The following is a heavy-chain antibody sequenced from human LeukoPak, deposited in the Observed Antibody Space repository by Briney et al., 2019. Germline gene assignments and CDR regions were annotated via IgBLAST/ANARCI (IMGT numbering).Heavy chain of an antibody. CDR2: INHSGST. D-gene: IGHD3-3*01. J-gene: IGHJ4*02. CDR1: GGSISSSSYY. Sequence: SETLSLTCTVSGGSISSSSYYWSWIRQPPGKGLEWIGEINHSGSTNYNPSLKSRVTISVDTSKNQFSLKLSSVTAADTAVYYCARGGVGYDFWSGYYIKGFDYWGQGTLVTVSS. CDR3: ARGGVGYDFWSGYYIKGFDY. V-gene: IGHV4-39*07.